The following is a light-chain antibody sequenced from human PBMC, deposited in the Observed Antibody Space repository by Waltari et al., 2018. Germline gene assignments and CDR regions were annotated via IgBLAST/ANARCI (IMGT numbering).Light chain of an antibody. CDR2: ANT. J-gene: IGLJ1*01. V-gene: IGLV1-40*01. CDR1: SSNIGAHYD. CDR3: QSFDASLGYV. Sequence: QSVLTQPPSMSGAPGQRVTISCTGSSSNIGAHYDVHWYQQLPETSPKLLIYANTNRPSEVPDRFSASKSGTSAFLAIAGLQPEDEADYYCQSFDASLGYVFGTGTRVTVL.